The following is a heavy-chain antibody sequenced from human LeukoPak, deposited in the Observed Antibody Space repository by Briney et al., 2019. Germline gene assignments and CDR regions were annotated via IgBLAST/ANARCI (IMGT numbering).Heavy chain of an antibody. CDR3: ARGLSTEIDY. CDR1: GFTFSSYS. D-gene: IGHD1-1*01. Sequence: GGSLRLSCAASGFTFSSYSMNWVRQAPGKGLEWVSYISSSSSTIYYADSVKGRFTISRDNAKNSLYLQMNSLRAEDTAVYYCARGLSTEIDYWGRGTLVTVSS. V-gene: IGHV3-48*01. CDR2: ISSSSSTI. J-gene: IGHJ4*02.